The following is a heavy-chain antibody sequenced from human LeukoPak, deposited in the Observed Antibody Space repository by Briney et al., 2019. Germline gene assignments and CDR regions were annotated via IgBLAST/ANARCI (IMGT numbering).Heavy chain of an antibody. V-gene: IGHV4-4*09. J-gene: IGHJ4*02. Sequence: SETLSLTCTVSGGSISSYYWSWIRQPPGKGLEWIGCIHTSGSTNYNPSLKSRVTISVDTSKNQVSLKLTSVTAADAAVYYCARHSSSWYPSDYWGQGALVTVSS. CDR3: ARHSSSWYPSDY. CDR2: IHTSGST. CDR1: GGSISSYY. D-gene: IGHD6-13*01.